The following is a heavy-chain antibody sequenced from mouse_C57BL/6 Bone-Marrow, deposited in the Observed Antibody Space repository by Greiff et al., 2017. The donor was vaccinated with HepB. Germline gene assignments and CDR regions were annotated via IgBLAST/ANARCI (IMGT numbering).Heavy chain of an antibody. Sequence: DVKLQESGPGLVKPSQSLSLTCSVTGYSITSGYYWNWIRQFPGNKLEWMGYISYDGSNNYNPSLKNRISITRDTSKNQFFLKLNSVTTEDTATYYCARDETLGRDYFDYWGQGTTLTVSS. D-gene: IGHD4-1*01. V-gene: IGHV3-6*01. CDR3: ARDETLGRDYFDY. J-gene: IGHJ2*01. CDR1: GYSITSGYY. CDR2: ISYDGSN.